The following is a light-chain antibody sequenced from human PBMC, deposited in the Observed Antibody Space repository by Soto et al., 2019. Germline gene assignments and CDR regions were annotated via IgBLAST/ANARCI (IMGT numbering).Light chain of an antibody. CDR3: QQYSIYSYT. V-gene: IGKV1-5*01. CDR2: DAS. CDR1: QSISSW. J-gene: IGKJ2*01. Sequence: DIQMTQSPSTLSASIGDRVTITCRASQSISSWLAWYQQKPGKAPKVLIYDASNLQSGVPGRFSGSGSGTEFTLTISSLQPDDFATYICQQYSIYSYTFGQGTKLEIK.